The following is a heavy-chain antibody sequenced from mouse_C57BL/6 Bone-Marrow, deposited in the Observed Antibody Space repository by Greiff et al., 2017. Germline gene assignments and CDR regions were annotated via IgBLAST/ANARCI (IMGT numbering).Heavy chain of an antibody. Sequence: VKVVESGAELVRPGTSVKVSCKASGYAFTNYLIEWVKQRPGQGLEWIGVINPGSGGTNYNEKFKGKATLTADKSSSTAYMQLSSLTSEDSAVYFCARSQITTVVAPYYFDYWGQGTTLTVSS. CDR1: GYAFTNYL. CDR2: INPGSGGT. J-gene: IGHJ2*01. D-gene: IGHD1-1*01. CDR3: ARSQITTVVAPYYFDY. V-gene: IGHV1-54*01.